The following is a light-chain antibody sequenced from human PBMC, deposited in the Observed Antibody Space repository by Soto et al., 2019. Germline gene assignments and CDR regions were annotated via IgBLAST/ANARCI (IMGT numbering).Light chain of an antibody. V-gene: IGKV3-20*01. CDR2: GAS. Sequence: EIVLTQSPVTLSLSPGEGVTLSCRASQSISSTYLAWYQQKPGQAPRLLIHGASSRATGIPDRFSGSGSGTDFTLTISRLEPDDFAVYYCLQYHTSRPLTLGGGASVEIK. CDR1: QSISSTY. CDR3: LQYHTSRPLT. J-gene: IGKJ4*01.